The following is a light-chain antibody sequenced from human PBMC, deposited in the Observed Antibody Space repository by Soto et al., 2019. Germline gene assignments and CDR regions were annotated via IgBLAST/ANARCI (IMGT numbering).Light chain of an antibody. V-gene: IGKV1-5*03. CDR1: QSISSW. CDR3: QLYKSDS. CDR2: KAS. Sequence: DIQMTQSTSTLSASVGDRVTITCRASQSISSWLAWYQQKPGKAPKLLIYKASSLDSGVPSRFSGSESGTEFTLTISSLQPDDFATYYCQLYKSDSFGPGTKVDIK. J-gene: IGKJ3*01.